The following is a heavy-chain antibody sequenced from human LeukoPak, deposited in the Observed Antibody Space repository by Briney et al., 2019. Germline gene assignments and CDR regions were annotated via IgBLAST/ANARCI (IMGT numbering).Heavy chain of an antibody. CDR1: GGSFSGYY. CDR3: ARAVAGN. Sequence: SETLSLTCAVYGGSFSGYYWSWIRQPPGKGLEWIGEINHSGSTNYNPSLKSRVTISVDTSKNQFSLKLSSVTAADTAVYYCARAVAGNWGQGTMVTVSS. CDR2: INHSGST. J-gene: IGHJ3*01. D-gene: IGHD6-19*01. V-gene: IGHV4-34*01.